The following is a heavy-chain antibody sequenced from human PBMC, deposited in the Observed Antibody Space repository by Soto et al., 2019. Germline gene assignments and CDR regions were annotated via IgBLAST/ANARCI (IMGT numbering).Heavy chain of an antibody. CDR3: AKDSSATFDY. V-gene: IGHV3-30*18. CDR2: ISYDGSNK. CDR1: GFTFSSYG. J-gene: IGHJ4*02. Sequence: GGSLRLSCAASGFTFSSYGMHWVRQAPGKGLEWVAVISYDGSNKYYADSVKGRFTISRDNSKNTLYLQMNSLRAEDTAVYYCAKDSSATFDYWGQGTLVTVSS. D-gene: IGHD1-1*01.